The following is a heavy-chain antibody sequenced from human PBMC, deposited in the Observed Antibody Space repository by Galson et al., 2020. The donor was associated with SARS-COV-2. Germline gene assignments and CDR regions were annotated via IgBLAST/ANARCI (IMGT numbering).Heavy chain of an antibody. CDR2: IKPDGSQQ. CDR1: GFSISRFW. Sequence: GGSLRLSCVGSGFSISRFWMNWVRQAPGKGLEWVANIKPDGSQQQYVDSVKGRFVISRDNAQNSVYLQMNGLRAEDTAVYYCAKYDAGLLWGKGTKVTVSS. V-gene: IGHV3-7*01. D-gene: IGHD3-3*01. J-gene: IGHJ3*01. CDR3: AKYDAGLL.